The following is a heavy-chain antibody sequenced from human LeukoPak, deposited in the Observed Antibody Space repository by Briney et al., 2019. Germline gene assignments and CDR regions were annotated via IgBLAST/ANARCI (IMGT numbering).Heavy chain of an antibody. CDR3: ASLYYYDGSGYYYDPFDC. D-gene: IGHD3-22*01. CDR1: GFTFSIYS. J-gene: IGHJ4*02. Sequence: GGSLRLSCAASGFTFSIYSMNWVRQAPGKGLEGVSYISCSSSTIYYADSVKGRFTISRDNAKNSLYLQMNSLRAEDTAVYYCASLYYYDGSGYYYDPFDCWGQGTLVTVSS. V-gene: IGHV3-48*01. CDR2: ISCSSSTI.